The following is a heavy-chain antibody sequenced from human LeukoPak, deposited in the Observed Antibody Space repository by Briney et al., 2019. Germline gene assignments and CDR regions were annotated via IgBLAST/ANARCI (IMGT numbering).Heavy chain of an antibody. V-gene: IGHV3-49*04. CDR1: GFSFGGYA. Sequence: PGRSLRLSCATSGFSFGGYALTWVRQAPGKGLEWVGFIRSKAYGATTEYAAFVKGRFTISRDDSKSIAYLQMNSLKTEDTAVYYCTRDPYYYDGSGHEWPDPWGQGTLVTVSS. D-gene: IGHD3-22*01. CDR3: TRDPYYYDGSGHEWPDP. J-gene: IGHJ5*02. CDR2: IRSKAYGATT.